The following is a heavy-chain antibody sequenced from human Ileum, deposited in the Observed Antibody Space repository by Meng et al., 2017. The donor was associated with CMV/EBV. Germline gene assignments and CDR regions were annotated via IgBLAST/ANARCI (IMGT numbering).Heavy chain of an antibody. Sequence: QVQLPESGPGLVQPSETLSLTCSVSGGSISGYYWSWVRQPAGKRLEWIGRIDPSGSRNYNPSLRDRITVSVDTSKNQFSLRLTSVTAADTAVYYCARECVGEGDNCQWDYWFDPWGHGTLVTVSS. V-gene: IGHV4-4*07. CDR1: GGSISGYY. J-gene: IGHJ5*02. CDR2: IDPSGSR. D-gene: IGHD3-16*01. CDR3: ARECVGEGDNCQWDYWFDP.